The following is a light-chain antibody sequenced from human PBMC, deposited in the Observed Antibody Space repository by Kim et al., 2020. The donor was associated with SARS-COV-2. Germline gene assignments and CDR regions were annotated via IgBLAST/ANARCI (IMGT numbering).Light chain of an antibody. CDR3: QQYNSYSLT. J-gene: IGKJ1*01. CDR2: EAS. Sequence: DIQLTQSPSILSASVADRVTITCRASQDISSCLAWYQQKPGKAPKLLIYEASTFESGVPSRFSGSGSGTEFTLTISSLQPDDFATYYCQQYNSYSLTFGQGTKVDIK. CDR1: QDISSC. V-gene: IGKV1-5*01.